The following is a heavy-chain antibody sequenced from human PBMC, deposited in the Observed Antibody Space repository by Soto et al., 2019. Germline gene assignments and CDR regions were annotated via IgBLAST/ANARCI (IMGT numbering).Heavy chain of an antibody. J-gene: IGHJ4*02. CDR1: GGSISSYY. Sequence: SETLSLTCTVSGGSISSYYWSWIRQPPGKGLEWIGYIYYSGSTNYNPSLKSRVTISVDTSKNQFSLKLSSVTAADTAVYYCARGARGHNFNYWGQGTQVTVSS. CDR2: IYYSGST. V-gene: IGHV4-59*01. CDR3: ARGARGHNFNY.